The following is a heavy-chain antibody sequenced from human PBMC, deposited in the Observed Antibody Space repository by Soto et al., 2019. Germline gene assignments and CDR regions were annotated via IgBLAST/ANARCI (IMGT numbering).Heavy chain of an antibody. CDR3: ARGQVVNFDNWFDP. CDR2: INPNSGHT. J-gene: IGHJ5*02. Sequence: QIQLLQSGAEVKKPGTSVKVSCQASGYIFTTYGIIWVRQAPGQGLEWMGWINPNSGHTNYAQNLKDRVTMTTDTSTNTAYMELRSLRSNDTAVYFWARGQVVNFDNWFDPWGQGTLVTVSS. D-gene: IGHD3-22*01. V-gene: IGHV1-18*01. CDR1: GYIFTTYG.